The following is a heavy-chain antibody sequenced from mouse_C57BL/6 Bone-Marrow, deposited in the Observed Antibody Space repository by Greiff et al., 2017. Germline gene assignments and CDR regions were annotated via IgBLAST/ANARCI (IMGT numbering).Heavy chain of an antibody. D-gene: IGHD1-1*01. CDR1: GFSLTSYA. V-gene: IGHV2-9-1*01. CDR2: IWAGDGT. CDR3: ASTDVGAMDY. J-gene: IGHJ4*01. Sequence: VKLVESGPGLVAPSQCLSITCTVSGFSLTSYAISWVRQPPGKGLEWLGVIWAGDGTNYNSALKARLSLSKDNSKSNVFLKMNSLQTYDTARYDSASTDVGAMDYWGQGTSVTVSS.